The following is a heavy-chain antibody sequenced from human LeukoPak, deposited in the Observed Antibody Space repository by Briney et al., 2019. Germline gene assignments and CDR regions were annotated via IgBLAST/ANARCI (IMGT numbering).Heavy chain of an antibody. D-gene: IGHD5-18*01. CDR3: ARGQGIQLWIY. CDR2: INHSGST. V-gene: IGHV4-34*01. J-gene: IGHJ4*02. Sequence: SETLSLTSAVYGGSFSGYYWSWIRQPPGKGLEWIGEINHSGSTNYNPSLKSRVTISVDTSKNQLSLKLSSVTAADTAVYYCARGQGIQLWIYWGQGTLVTVSS. CDR1: GGSFSGYY.